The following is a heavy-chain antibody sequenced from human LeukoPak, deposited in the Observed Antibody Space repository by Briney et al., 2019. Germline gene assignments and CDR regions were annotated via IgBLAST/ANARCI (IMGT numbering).Heavy chain of an antibody. Sequence: GGSLRLPCAASGLTFSSYDMHWVRQATGKGLEWVSAIGTAGDTYYPGSVKGRFTISRENAKNSLYLQMNSLRAGDTAVYYCARAYSGSYRFDYWGQGTLVTVSS. V-gene: IGHV3-13*01. J-gene: IGHJ4*02. CDR1: GLTFSSYD. D-gene: IGHD1-26*01. CDR2: IGTAGDT. CDR3: ARAYSGSYRFDY.